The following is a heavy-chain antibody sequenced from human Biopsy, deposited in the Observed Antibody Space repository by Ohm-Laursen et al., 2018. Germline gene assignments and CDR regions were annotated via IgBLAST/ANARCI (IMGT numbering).Heavy chain of an antibody. V-gene: IGHV3-23*01. D-gene: IGHD3-16*01. CDR1: GFTFSSHA. CDR3: ARDLGNLRGVMFYLDS. J-gene: IGHJ4*02. Sequence: SLRLSCTASGFTFSSHAMSWVRQAPGKGLECVSVINGSGGSTYYADPVKGRFTISRDNFKNTVYLEMNSLRPEDTAVYYCARDLGNLRGVMFYLDSWGQGTLVSVSS. CDR2: INGSGGST.